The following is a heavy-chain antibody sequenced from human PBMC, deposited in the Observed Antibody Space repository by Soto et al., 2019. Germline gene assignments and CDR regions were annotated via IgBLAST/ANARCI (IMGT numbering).Heavy chain of an antibody. J-gene: IGHJ5*02. D-gene: IGHD6-19*01. CDR1: LFTVGSNY. V-gene: IGHV3-53*01. CDR2: IYSGGST. Sequence: VGSLRLSCSSSLFTVGSNYMSLVRHSPVKGLEWFSVIYSGGSTYYADSVKGRFTISRDNSKNTMYLQMNSLRAEDTAVYYCARDLGFSSGWSLQGFDPWGQGTLVTVSS. CDR3: ARDLGFSSGWSLQGFDP.